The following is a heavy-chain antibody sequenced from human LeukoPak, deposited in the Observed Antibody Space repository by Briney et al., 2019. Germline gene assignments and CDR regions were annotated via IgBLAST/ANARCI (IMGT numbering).Heavy chain of an antibody. CDR1: GFTFSSYW. CDR2: INSAGSST. CDR3: ARDRDGSEDY. D-gene: IGHD1-26*01. Sequence: GGSLRLSCAASGFTFSSYWMHWVHQAPGKGLVWVSRINSAGSSTTYADSVQGRFTISRDNAKNTLYLQMNSLRAEDTAVYYCARDRDGSEDYWGQGTLVTVSS. J-gene: IGHJ4*02. V-gene: IGHV3-74*01.